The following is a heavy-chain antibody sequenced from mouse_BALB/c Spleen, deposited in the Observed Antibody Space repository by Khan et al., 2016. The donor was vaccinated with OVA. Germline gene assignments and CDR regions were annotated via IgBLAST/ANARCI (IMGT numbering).Heavy chain of an antibody. J-gene: IGHJ2*01. CDR2: ISYSGGT. Sequence: EVQLQESGPGLVKPSQSLSLTCTVTGYSITSGYAWNWIRQFPGNKLEWMGYISYSGGTSYNPSLKSRISITRDTSKNQFFLQLNSVTTEDTATYYCARTARIKYWGQGTTLTVSS. D-gene: IGHD1-2*01. CDR3: ARTARIKY. V-gene: IGHV3-2*02. CDR1: GYSITSGYA.